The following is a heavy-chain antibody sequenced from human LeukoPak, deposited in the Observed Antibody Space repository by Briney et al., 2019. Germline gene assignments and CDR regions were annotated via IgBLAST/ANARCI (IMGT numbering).Heavy chain of an antibody. CDR3: ARGYPLDWNYFDY. D-gene: IGHD3/OR15-3a*01. Sequence: ASVKVSCKASGYTFTSYYMHWVRQAPGQGLEWMGIINPIDGSTSYAQKVQGRVTMTRDTSTSTVYMELSSLKFEDTAVYYCARGYPLDWNYFDYWGQGTLVIVSS. J-gene: IGHJ4*02. CDR2: INPIDGST. CDR1: GYTFTSYY. V-gene: IGHV1-46*01.